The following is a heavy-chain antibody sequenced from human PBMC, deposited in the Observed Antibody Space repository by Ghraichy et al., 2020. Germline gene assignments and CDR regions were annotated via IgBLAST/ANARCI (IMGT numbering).Heavy chain of an antibody. D-gene: IGHD1-1*01. CDR2: ISYSGST. Sequence: SETLSLTCTVSGGSINSRSYYWGWIRQPPGKGLEWIGSISYSGSTYYNPSLKSRLTISVDTSKNQFSLKLSSVTAADTAVYYCARHVPSLDLYYFDYWGQGTLVTVSS. J-gene: IGHJ4*02. V-gene: IGHV4-39*01. CDR3: ARHVPSLDLYYFDY. CDR1: GGSINSRSYY.